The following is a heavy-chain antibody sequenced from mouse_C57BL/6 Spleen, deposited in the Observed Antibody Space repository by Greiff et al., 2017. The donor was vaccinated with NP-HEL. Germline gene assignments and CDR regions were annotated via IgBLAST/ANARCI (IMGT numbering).Heavy chain of an antibody. V-gene: IGHV1-4*01. Sequence: VKLQESGAELARPGASVKMSCKASGYTFTSYTMHWVKQRPGQGLEWIGYINPSSGYTKYNQKFKDKATLTADKSSSTAYMQLSSLTSEDSAVYYCAREAQAYYAMDYWGQGTSVTVSS. D-gene: IGHD3-2*02. J-gene: IGHJ4*01. CDR1: GYTFTSYT. CDR2: INPSSGYT. CDR3: AREAQAYYAMDY.